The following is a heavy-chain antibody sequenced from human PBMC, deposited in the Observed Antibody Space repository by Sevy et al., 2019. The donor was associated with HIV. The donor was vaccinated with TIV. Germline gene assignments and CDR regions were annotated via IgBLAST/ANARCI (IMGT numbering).Heavy chain of an antibody. V-gene: IGHV3-21*04. D-gene: IGHD2-8*01. J-gene: IGHJ4*02. CDR3: AREGCTRPHDY. CDR1: GFPFSKYS. CDR2: FSFGWGQI. Sequence: GGSLRLSCAASGFPFSKYSMSWIRQTPGKGLEWVAIFSFGWGQINYADSVKGRFTISRDDSRNTFYLQMNSLRSDDTAIYYCAREGCTRPHDYWGQGTVVTVSS.